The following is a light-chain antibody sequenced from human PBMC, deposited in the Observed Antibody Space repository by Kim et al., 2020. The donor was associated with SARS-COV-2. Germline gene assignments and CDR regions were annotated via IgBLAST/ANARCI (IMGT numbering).Light chain of an antibody. J-gene: IGKJ4*01. V-gene: IGKV3-11*01. Sequence: SLSPGERATLSCRASQSVSSYLAWYQQKPGQAPRLLIYDASNRATGIPARFSGSGSGTDFTLTISSLEPEDLAVYYCQQRSNWRTFGGGTKVEIK. CDR2: DAS. CDR3: QQRSNWRT. CDR1: QSVSSY.